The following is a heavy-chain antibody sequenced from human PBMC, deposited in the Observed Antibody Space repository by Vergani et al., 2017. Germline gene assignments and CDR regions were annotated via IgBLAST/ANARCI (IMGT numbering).Heavy chain of an antibody. CDR2: ISYDGSNK. CDR3: ARDGLTYYDFWSGYYTGGPGYYYGMDV. J-gene: IGHJ6*02. CDR1: GFTFSSYA. Sequence: QVQLVESGGGVVQPGRSLRLSCAASGFTFSSYAMHWVRQAPGKGLEWVAVISYDGSNKYYADSVKGRFTISRDNAKNSLYLQMNSLRAEDTAVYYCARDGLTYYDFWSGYYTGGPGYYYGMDVWGQGTTVTVSS. V-gene: IGHV3-30-3*01. D-gene: IGHD3-3*01.